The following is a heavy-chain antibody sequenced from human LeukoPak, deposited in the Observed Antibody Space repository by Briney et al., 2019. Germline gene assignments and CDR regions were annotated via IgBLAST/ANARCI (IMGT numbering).Heavy chain of an antibody. CDR1: GDSITTSHY. Sequence: SETLSLTCSVSGDSITTSHYWAWIRQTPGKGLEWIGSVYYSGNTYYSAPLKSRVTMSVDRSKNQFSLKLSSLTAADTAVYYCARGTRSSGLYYWGQGTLVTVSS. CDR3: ARGTRSSGLYY. J-gene: IGHJ4*02. CDR2: VYYSGNT. D-gene: IGHD3-10*01. V-gene: IGHV4-38-2*02.